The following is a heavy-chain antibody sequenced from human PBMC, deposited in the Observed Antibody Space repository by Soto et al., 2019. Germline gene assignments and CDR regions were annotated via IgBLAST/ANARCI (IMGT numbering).Heavy chain of an antibody. Sequence: GESLKISCKGSGYSFTSYWISWVRQMPGKGLEWMGRIDPSDSYTNYSPSFQGHVTISADKSISTAYLQWSSLKASDTAMYYCARHSPCGGDCYDFDYWGRGTLVTVSS. V-gene: IGHV5-10-1*01. J-gene: IGHJ4*02. CDR3: ARHSPCGGDCYDFDY. CDR1: GYSFTSYW. D-gene: IGHD2-21*02. CDR2: IDPSDSYT.